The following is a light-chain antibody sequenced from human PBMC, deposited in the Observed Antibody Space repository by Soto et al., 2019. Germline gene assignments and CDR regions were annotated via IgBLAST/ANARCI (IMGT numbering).Light chain of an antibody. CDR2: GAS. V-gene: IGKV1-5*01. CDR3: QQYNTYSLT. Sequence: DIQITQSPSTLSASVGGRVTITCRASQSISSWLAWYQQKPGKAPKLLIYGASSLESGVPSRFSGSGSGTEFTLTISSLQPDDFATYYCQQYNTYSLTFAGGTKVDIK. CDR1: QSISSW. J-gene: IGKJ4*01.